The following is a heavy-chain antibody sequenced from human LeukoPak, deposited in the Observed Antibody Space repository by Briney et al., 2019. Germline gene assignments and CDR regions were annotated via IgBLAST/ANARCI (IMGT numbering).Heavy chain of an antibody. Sequence: GGSLRLSCVASGFTFSIYWMSWVRQAPGRGPEWLAIIKEDGSVIWDVESVRGRFTISRDNAKNSVYLEMNSLRAEDTAVYYCARGSGRQQLEQNYWGQGNLVAVSS. CDR1: GFTFSIYW. CDR2: IKEDGSVI. V-gene: IGHV3-7*01. J-gene: IGHJ4*02. D-gene: IGHD6-13*01. CDR3: ARGSGRQQLEQNY.